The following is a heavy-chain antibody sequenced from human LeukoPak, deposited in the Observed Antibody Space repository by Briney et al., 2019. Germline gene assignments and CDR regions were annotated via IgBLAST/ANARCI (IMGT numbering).Heavy chain of an antibody. Sequence: GRSLRLSCAASGLTFSSYAMHWVRQAPGKGLEWVAVISYDGSNKYYADSVKGRFTISRDNSKNALYLQMNSLRAEDTAVYYCARGETPIAAAGIRYWGQGTLVTVSS. J-gene: IGHJ4*02. CDR2: ISYDGSNK. V-gene: IGHV3-30*04. D-gene: IGHD6-13*01. CDR1: GLTFSSYA. CDR3: ARGETPIAAAGIRY.